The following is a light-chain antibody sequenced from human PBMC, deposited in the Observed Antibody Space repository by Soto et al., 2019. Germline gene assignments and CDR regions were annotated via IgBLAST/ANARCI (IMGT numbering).Light chain of an antibody. CDR3: SSYTSSSTHDYV. Sequence: QSVLTQPASVSGSPGQSITISCTGTSSDVGGYSYVSWYQQNPGKTPKLVIYGVSNRPSGVSNRFSGSKSGNTASLTISGLQSEDEADYYCSSYTSSSTHDYVFGTGTKVTVL. CDR1: SSDVGGYSY. V-gene: IGLV2-14*01. J-gene: IGLJ1*01. CDR2: GVS.